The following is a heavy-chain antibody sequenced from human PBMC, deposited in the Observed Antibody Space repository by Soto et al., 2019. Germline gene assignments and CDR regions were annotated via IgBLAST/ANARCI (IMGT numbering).Heavy chain of an antibody. D-gene: IGHD3-22*01. V-gene: IGHV3-23*01. J-gene: IGHJ4*02. CDR1: GFTFSSYA. Sequence: LRLSCAASGFTFSSYAMSWVRQAPGKGLEWVSAISGSGRSTYYADSVKGRFTISRDNSKNTLYLQMNSLRAEDTAVYYCAKEPVFSGYYFDYWGQGTLVTVSS. CDR3: AKEPVFSGYYFDY. CDR2: ISGSGRST.